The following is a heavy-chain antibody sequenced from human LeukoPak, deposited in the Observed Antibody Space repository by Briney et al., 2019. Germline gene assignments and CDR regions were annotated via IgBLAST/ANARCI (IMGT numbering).Heavy chain of an antibody. CDR2: INPNSGGT. J-gene: IGHJ4*02. V-gene: IGHV1-2*02. CDR1: GYTFTGYY. D-gene: IGHD3-22*01. Sequence: GASVKVSCKASGYTFTGYYVNWVRQAPGQGLEWMGWINPNSGGTNYAQKFQGRVTMTRDTSISTAYIELSRLRSDDTAVYYCASGAASYFDSSGYSDYWGQGTLVTVSS. CDR3: ASGAASYFDSSGYSDY.